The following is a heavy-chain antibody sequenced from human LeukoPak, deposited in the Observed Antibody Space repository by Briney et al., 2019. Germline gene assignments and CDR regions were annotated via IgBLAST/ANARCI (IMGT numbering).Heavy chain of an antibody. V-gene: IGHV3-66*01. CDR3: ARVDSRTAQFDY. J-gene: IGHJ4*02. D-gene: IGHD6-13*01. Sequence: GGSLRLSCAVSGFNVNSNYLNWVRQAPGKGPEWVSVIYSGGSTYYADSVKGRFTISRDNSKNTLYLQMNSLRAEDTAVYHCARVDSRTAQFDYWGQGTLVTVSS. CDR2: IYSGGST. CDR1: GFNVNSNY.